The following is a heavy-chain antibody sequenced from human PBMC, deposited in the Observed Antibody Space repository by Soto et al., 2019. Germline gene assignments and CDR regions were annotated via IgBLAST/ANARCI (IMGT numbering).Heavy chain of an antibody. CDR2: IYYSGST. V-gene: IGHV4-31*03. Sequence: PSETLSLTCTVSGGSISSGGYYWSWIRQHPGKGLEWIGYIYYSGSTYYNPSLKSRVTIPVDTSKNQFSLKLSSVTAADTAVYYCARAVPYSSPLDYWGQGTRVTVSS. CDR3: ARAVPYSSPLDY. J-gene: IGHJ4*02. CDR1: GGSISSGGYY. D-gene: IGHD6-6*01.